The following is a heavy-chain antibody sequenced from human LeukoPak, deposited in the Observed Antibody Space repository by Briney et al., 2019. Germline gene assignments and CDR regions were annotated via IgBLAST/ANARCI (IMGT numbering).Heavy chain of an antibody. Sequence: GASVKVCCKASGYTFTTYDINWVRQAPGQGLEWMGWMNPNSGNTGYAQKFQGRVSITRNTSISTAYMELSSLRSEDTAVYYCARGAGSSSAYYYYYYYMDVWGKGTTVTVSS. CDR2: MNPNSGNT. CDR3: ARGAGSSSAYYYYYYYMDV. V-gene: IGHV1-8*03. J-gene: IGHJ6*03. CDR1: GYTFTTYD. D-gene: IGHD6-6*01.